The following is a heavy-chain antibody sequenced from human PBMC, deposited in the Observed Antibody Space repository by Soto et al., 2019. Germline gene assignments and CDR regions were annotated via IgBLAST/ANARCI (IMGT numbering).Heavy chain of an antibody. Sequence: GGSLRLSCAASGFTFSSYAMHWVRQAPGKGLEWVAVISYDGSNKYYADSVKGRFTISRDNSKNTLYLQMNSLRAEDTAVYYCARGDYYDSSGLGFGLDYWGQGTLVTVSS. CDR2: ISYDGSNK. V-gene: IGHV3-30-3*01. D-gene: IGHD3-22*01. J-gene: IGHJ4*02. CDR3: ARGDYYDSSGLGFGLDY. CDR1: GFTFSSYA.